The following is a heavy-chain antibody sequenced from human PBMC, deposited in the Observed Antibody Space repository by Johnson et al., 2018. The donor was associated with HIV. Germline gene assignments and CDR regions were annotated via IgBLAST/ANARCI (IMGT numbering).Heavy chain of an antibody. CDR3: ARDAPNFFDSSGVRDDAFDI. CDR1: GFTFSDYY. V-gene: IGHV3-11*04. J-gene: IGHJ3*02. CDR2: ISSSGSTI. D-gene: IGHD3-22*01. Sequence: VQLVESGGGLVKPGGSLRLSCAASGFTFSDYYMSWIRQAPGKGLEWISYISSSGSTIYYADSVKGRFTISRDNSKNTLYLQMNSLRAEDTAVYFCARDAPNFFDSSGVRDDAFDIWGPGTMVTVSS.